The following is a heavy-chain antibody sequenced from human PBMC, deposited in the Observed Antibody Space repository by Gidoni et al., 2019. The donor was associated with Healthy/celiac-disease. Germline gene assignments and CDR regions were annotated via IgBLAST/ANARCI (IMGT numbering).Heavy chain of an antibody. CDR1: GSTFDDYA. D-gene: IGHD3-3*01. CDR3: AKAQRDFWSGRGAFDI. Sequence: EVQLVESGGGLVQPGRSLRLSCAAAGSTFDDYAMHWVRQAPGKGLEWVSGISWKSGSIGYADSVKGRFTISRDNAKNSLYLQMNSLRAEDTALYYCAKAQRDFWSGRGAFDIWGQGTMVTVSS. CDR2: ISWKSGSI. V-gene: IGHV3-9*01. J-gene: IGHJ3*02.